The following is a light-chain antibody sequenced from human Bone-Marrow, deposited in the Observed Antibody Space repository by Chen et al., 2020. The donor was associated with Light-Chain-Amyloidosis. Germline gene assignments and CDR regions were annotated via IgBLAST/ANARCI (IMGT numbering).Light chain of an antibody. CDR1: DLPTKY. CDR2: RDT. CDR3: QSADSSGTYEVI. V-gene: IGLV3-25*03. J-gene: IGLJ2*01. Sequence: SYELTQSPSVSVSPGQTARITCSGDDLPTKYAYWYQQKPGQAPVLVIHRDTERPSGISEQFSGASSGTTATLTISGVQAEDEADYHCQSADSSGTYEVIFGGGTKLTVL.